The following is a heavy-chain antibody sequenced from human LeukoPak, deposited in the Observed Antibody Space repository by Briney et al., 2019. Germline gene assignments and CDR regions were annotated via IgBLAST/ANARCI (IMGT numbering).Heavy chain of an antibody. V-gene: IGHV3-23*01. CDR2: LSGSGGDT. J-gene: IGHJ4*02. D-gene: IGHD2-2*01. Sequence: GGSLRLSCVASGFTYSRNAMSWVRQAPGKGLEWVSSLSGSGGDTYYADSVKGRFTISRDNSKNTVYLQMNSLKAEDTAVYYCAKDPYGTRYFDYWGQGTLVTVSS. CDR1: GFTYSRNA. CDR3: AKDPYGTRYFDY.